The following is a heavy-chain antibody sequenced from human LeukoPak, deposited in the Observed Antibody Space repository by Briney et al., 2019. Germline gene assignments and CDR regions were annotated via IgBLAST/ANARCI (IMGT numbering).Heavy chain of an antibody. J-gene: IGHJ4*02. CDR3: ARVGDSQALDY. Sequence: SETLSLTCTVSGGSISSYYWSWIRQPPGKGLEWIGYIYYSGSTNYNPSLKSRVTISVDTSKNQFSLKLSSVTAADTAVYYCARVGDSQALDYWGQGTLVTVSS. D-gene: IGHD3-10*01. CDR2: IYYSGST. V-gene: IGHV4-59*12. CDR1: GGSISSYY.